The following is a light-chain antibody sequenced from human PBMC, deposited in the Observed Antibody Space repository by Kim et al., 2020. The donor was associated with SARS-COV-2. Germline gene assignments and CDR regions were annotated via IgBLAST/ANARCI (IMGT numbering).Light chain of an antibody. V-gene: IGKV2-28*01. CDR1: QSLMHSNGYTS. J-gene: IGKJ4*01. CDR3: MQALQTPLT. Sequence: PASISCRSSQSLMHSNGYTSLDWYLQKPGQSQQLLIYLGSNRASGVPDRFSGSGSDTDFTLKISRVEAEDVGVYYCMQALQTPLTFGGGTKVDIK. CDR2: LGS.